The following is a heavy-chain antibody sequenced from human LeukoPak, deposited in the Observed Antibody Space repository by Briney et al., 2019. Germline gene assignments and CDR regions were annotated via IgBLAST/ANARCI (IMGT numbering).Heavy chain of an antibody. D-gene: IGHD3/OR15-3a*01. CDR1: GFTFSNYW. Sequence: GGSLRLSCAASGFTFSNYWMSWVRQAPGKGLEWLANINQDGSEIYYVDSVKGRFTISRDNGKNSLYLQINSLRADDTAVYYCAKSRPEDFWTAYYRDWGQGTLVTVSS. V-gene: IGHV3-7*01. CDR2: INQDGSEI. J-gene: IGHJ4*02. CDR3: AKSRPEDFWTAYYRD.